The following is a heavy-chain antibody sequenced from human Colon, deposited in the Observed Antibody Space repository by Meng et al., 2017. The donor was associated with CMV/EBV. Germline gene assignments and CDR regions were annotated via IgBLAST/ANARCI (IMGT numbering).Heavy chain of an antibody. CDR3: AREITTAVPHTYYYYYYGMDV. Sequence: GESLKISCAASGFTFSSYAMSWVRQAPGKGLEWVANIKQDGSEKYYVDSVKGRFTIPRDNAKNSLYLQMNSLRAEDTAVYYCAREITTAVPHTYYYYYYGMDVWGQGTTVTVSS. J-gene: IGHJ6*02. D-gene: IGHD4-11*01. CDR2: IKQDGSEK. V-gene: IGHV3-7*01. CDR1: GFTFSSYA.